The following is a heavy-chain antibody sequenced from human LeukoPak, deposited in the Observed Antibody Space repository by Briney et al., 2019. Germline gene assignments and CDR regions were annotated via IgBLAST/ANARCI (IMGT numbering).Heavy chain of an antibody. CDR2: ISSSGRLM. D-gene: IGHD1-14*01. Sequence: GGSLRLSCAASGFTFSEYYITWIRQAPGKGLEWVSHISSSGRLMQYADSVRGRFTITRDNAQNFMSLQMNNLKPEDTAVYYCARDTNNGLDVWGRGTAVTVS. CDR1: GFTFSEYY. CDR3: ARDTNNGLDV. J-gene: IGHJ6*02. V-gene: IGHV3-11*01.